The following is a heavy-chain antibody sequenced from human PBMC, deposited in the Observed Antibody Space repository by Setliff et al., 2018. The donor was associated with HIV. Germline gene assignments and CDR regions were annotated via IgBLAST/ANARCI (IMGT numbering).Heavy chain of an antibody. Sequence: SVKVSCKASGDTLSIHPISWVRQAPGRGLDWMGGIIPAFGTANYAQKFQGRVTITRDTSASTAYMEPSSLRPEDTAVYYCASPTAIPHWGQGTLVTVSS. D-gene: IGHD2-21*02. CDR1: GDTLSIHP. CDR2: IIPAFGTA. CDR3: ASPTAIPH. J-gene: IGHJ4*02. V-gene: IGHV1-69*05.